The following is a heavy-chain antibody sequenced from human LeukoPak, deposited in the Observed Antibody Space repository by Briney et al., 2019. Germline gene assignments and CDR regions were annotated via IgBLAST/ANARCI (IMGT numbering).Heavy chain of an antibody. J-gene: IGHJ4*02. CDR2: IYYSGST. CDR1: GGSISSSSYY. CDR3: ARRGYSSSWPTFDY. V-gene: IGHV4-39*01. D-gene: IGHD6-13*01. Sequence: SETLSLTCTVSGGSISSSSYYWGWIRQPPGKGLEWIGSIYYSGSTYYNPSPKSRVTISVDTSKNQFSLKLSSVTAADTAVYYCARRGYSSSWPTFDYWGQGTLVTVSS.